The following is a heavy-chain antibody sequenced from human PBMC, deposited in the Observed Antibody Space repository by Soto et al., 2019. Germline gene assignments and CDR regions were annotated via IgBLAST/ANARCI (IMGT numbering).Heavy chain of an antibody. V-gene: IGHV1-18*01. CDR1: GYTFTSYG. CDR2: ISAYNGNT. Sequence: QVQLVQSEAEVKKPGASVKVSCKASGYTFTSYGISCVRQAPGQGLEWMGWISAYNGNTNYAQKLQGRVTMTTDTSTSTAYMDLRSLRSDDTAVYYCARDLGTTILGVAPVMFWGQGTLVTVSS. CDR3: ARDLGTTILGVAPVMF. J-gene: IGHJ4*02. D-gene: IGHD3-3*01.